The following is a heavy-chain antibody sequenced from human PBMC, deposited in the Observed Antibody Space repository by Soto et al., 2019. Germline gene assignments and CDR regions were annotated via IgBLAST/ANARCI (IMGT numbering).Heavy chain of an antibody. CDR1: GFTFSGSG. Sequence: EVQLVESGGGLVQPGGSLKLSCAASGFTFSGSGIHWVRQASGKGLEWVGRIRTKTNNYATAYAASVKGRFTISRDDSNSMAYLQMNSLKTEDTAVYYCTAMAGIDYWGQGTLVTVSS. V-gene: IGHV3-73*02. CDR2: IRTKTNNYAT. D-gene: IGHD6-19*01. J-gene: IGHJ4*02. CDR3: TAMAGIDY.